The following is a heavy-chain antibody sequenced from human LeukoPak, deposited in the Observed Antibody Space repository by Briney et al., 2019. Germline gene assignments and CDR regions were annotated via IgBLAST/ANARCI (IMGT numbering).Heavy chain of an antibody. V-gene: IGHV3-7*01. Sequence: PGGSLRLSCAASGFTFSSYWMSWVRQAPGKGLEWVANIKQDGSEKYYVDSVKGRFTISRDNAKNSLYLQMNSLRAEDTAVYYCARDYPLRLGELFDYWGQGTLVTVSS. CDR3: ARDYPLRLGELFDY. D-gene: IGHD3-16*01. J-gene: IGHJ4*02. CDR1: GFTFSSYW. CDR2: IKQDGSEK.